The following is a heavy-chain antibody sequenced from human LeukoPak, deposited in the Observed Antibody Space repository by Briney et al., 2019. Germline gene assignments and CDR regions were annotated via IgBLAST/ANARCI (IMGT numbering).Heavy chain of an antibody. CDR1: GFTFSSYG. CDR3: ATNYDILTGYLSDAFDI. J-gene: IGHJ3*02. D-gene: IGHD3-9*01. CDR2: IRYDGSNK. Sequence: GGSLRLSCAASGFTFSSYGMHWVRQAPGKGLEWVAFIRYDGSNKYYADSGKGRFTIARDNYKNTMYLQMNSLRAEDTAVYYCATNYDILTGYLSDAFDIWGQGTMVTVSS. V-gene: IGHV3-30*02.